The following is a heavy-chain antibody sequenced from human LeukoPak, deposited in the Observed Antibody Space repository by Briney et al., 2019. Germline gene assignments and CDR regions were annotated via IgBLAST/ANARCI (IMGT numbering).Heavy chain of an antibody. V-gene: IGHV4-4*07. CDR1: GGFIGTYY. D-gene: IGHD6-13*01. Sequence: SETLSLTCTVSGGFIGTYYRSWIRQPAGKGLEWIGRIYTSGSTNYNPSLKSRVSMAVDTSKNQFSLKLSSVTAADTAVYYCARGASIAAAGPFDYWGQGTLVTVSS. CDR2: IYTSGST. J-gene: IGHJ4*02. CDR3: ARGASIAAAGPFDY.